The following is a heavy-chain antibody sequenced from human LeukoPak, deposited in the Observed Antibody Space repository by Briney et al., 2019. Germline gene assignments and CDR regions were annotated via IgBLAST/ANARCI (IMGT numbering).Heavy chain of an antibody. D-gene: IGHD3-3*01. V-gene: IGHV1-8*01. J-gene: IGHJ3*02. CDR2: KNPNSGNT. Sequence: ASVKVSCKASGYTFTSYDINWVRQATGQGLEWMGWKNPNSGNTGYAQKFQGRVTMTRNTSISTAYMELTRLRSDDTAIYYCARAPIPPFLESLEGDDAFDIWGQGTKVTVSS. CDR1: GYTFTSYD. CDR3: ARAPIPPFLESLEGDDAFDI.